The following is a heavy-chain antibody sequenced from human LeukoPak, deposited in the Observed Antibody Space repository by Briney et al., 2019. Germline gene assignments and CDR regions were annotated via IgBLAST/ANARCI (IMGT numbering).Heavy chain of an antibody. D-gene: IGHD6-19*01. CDR3: ARDGYSSGSYYFDY. V-gene: IGHV4-4*07. J-gene: IGHJ4*02. CDR2: IYTSGST. CDR1: GGSISSYY. Sequence: SETLSLTCTVSGGSISSYYWSWIRQPAGKGLEWIGRIYTSGSTNYNPSLKSRVTMSVDTSKNQFSLKLSSVTAADTAVYYCARDGYSSGSYYFDYWGQGTLVTVSS.